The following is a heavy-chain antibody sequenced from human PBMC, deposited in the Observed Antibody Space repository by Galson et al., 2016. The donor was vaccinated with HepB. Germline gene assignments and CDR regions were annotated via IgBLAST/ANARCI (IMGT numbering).Heavy chain of an antibody. D-gene: IGHD3-9*01. CDR3: AKEVLRYFDWSSSFDY. CDR1: GFTFRTYN. V-gene: IGHV3-21*04. CDR2: ISSGSSYI. J-gene: IGHJ4*02. Sequence: SLRLSCAASGFTFRTYNMNWVRQAPGKGLEWVSSISSGSSYIYYSDSVKGRFTISRDNAKNTLYLQMNSLRAEDTAVYYCAKEVLRYFDWSSSFDYWGQGTLVTVSS.